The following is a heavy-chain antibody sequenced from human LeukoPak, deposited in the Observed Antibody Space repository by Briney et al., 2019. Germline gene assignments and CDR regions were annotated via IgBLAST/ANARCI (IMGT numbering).Heavy chain of an antibody. CDR1: GGSFSGYY. J-gene: IGHJ4*02. CDR2: INHSGST. Sequence: PSETMSLTCAVYGGSFSGYYWSWIRQPPGKGLEWMGEINHSGSTNYNPSLKSQVTISVDTSKNQFSLKLSSVTAADTAVYYCARGRGRGRYCSSTSCYTALDYWGQGTLVTVSS. CDR3: ARGRGRGRYCSSTSCYTALDY. D-gene: IGHD2-2*02. V-gene: IGHV4-34*01.